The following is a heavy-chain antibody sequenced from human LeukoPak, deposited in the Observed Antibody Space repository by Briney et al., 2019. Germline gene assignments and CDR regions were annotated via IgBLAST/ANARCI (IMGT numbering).Heavy chain of an antibody. D-gene: IGHD6-19*01. V-gene: IGHV1-69*05. CDR2: LIPMFGTA. CDR1: GDTFSSYA. Sequence: GASVKVSCKASGDTFSSYAINWVRQAPGQGLEWMGGLIPMFGTANYAQKFQGRVTMTRNTSISTAYMELSSLRSEDTAVYYCARGPVYSSGLIDYWGQGTLVTVSS. CDR3: ARGPVYSSGLIDY. J-gene: IGHJ4*02.